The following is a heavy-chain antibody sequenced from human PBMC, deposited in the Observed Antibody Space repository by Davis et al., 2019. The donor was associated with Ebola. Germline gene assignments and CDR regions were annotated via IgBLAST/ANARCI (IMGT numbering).Heavy chain of an antibody. CDR1: GGSISSSSYY. J-gene: IGHJ6*03. CDR2: IYYSGST. V-gene: IGHV4-39*07. CDR3: ARCNSWGRYYYYMDV. Sequence: PSETLSLTCTVSGGSISSSSYYWGWIRQPPGEGLERIGSIYYSGSTYYNPSLKSRVTISVDTSKNQFSLKLSSVTAADTAVYYCARCNSWGRYYYYMDVWGKGTTVTVSS. D-gene: IGHD3-16*01.